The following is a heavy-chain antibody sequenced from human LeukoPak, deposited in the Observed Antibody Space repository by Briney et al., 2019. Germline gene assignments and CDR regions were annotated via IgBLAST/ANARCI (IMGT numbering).Heavy chain of an antibody. V-gene: IGHV4-59*02. J-gene: IGHJ3*02. CDR1: GGSVSSYY. D-gene: IGHD3/OR15-3a*01. CDR3: AKGTGWETDAFEI. CDR2: MHYSGRT. Sequence: MPSETLSLTCTVSGGSVSSYYWTWIRQPPGKGLEWIGYMHYSGRTNNNPSLRSRVTISVDTSRNHFSLKLSSVTAADTAVYYCAKGTGWETDAFEIWGQGTMVTVSS.